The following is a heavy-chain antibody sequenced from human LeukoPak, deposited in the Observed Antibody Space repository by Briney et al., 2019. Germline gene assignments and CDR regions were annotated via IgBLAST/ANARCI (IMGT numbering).Heavy chain of an antibody. D-gene: IGHD4-17*01. V-gene: IGHV3-7*02. J-gene: IGHJ2*01. CDR3: ARGHGDFPVKYYFDL. CDR2: IKQDGSER. CDR1: GFTFSSYW. Sequence: GGSPRLSCAASGFTFSSYWMSWVRQAPGKGLEWVANIKQDGSERYYVDSVKGRFTISRDNAKNSLYLQMNSLRAEDTAVYYCARGHGDFPVKYYFDLWGRGTLVTLFS.